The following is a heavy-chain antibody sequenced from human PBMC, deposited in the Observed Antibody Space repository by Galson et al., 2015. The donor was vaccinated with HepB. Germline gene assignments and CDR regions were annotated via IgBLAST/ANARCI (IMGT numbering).Heavy chain of an antibody. CDR1: GYNFNTYW. V-gene: IGHV5-51*01. CDR3: ARHLRSQPFHY. CDR2: IYAGDSET. J-gene: IGHJ4*02. Sequence: QSGAEVKKPGESLKISCKGSGYNFNTYWIGWVRQMPGKGLEWMGIIYAGDSETRYSPSFQGQVTISADKSISTAYLQWSSLKASDTAIYYCARHLRSQPFHYWGQGTLVTVSS. D-gene: IGHD2-2*01.